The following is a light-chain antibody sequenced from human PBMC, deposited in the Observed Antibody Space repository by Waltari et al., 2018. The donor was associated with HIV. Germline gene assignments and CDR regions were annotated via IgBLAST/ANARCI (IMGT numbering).Light chain of an antibody. Sequence: QSVLTHPPSASGTPGQRVAISCSGSSSNTRSNYVYWYQQLPGTAPKLLIYRNNQRPSGVPDRFSGSKSGTSAFLAISGLRSEDEADYYCATWDDSLSGLWVFGGGTKLTVL. CDR2: RNN. V-gene: IGLV1-47*01. CDR1: SSNTRSNY. J-gene: IGLJ3*02. CDR3: ATWDDSLSGLWV.